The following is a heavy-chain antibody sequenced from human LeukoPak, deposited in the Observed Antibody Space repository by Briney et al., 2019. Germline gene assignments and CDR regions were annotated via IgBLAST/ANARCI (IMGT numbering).Heavy chain of an antibody. CDR1: GYTFTSYY. V-gene: IGHV1-46*01. CDR3: ARWYGDYLGYFDL. CDR2: INPSGGST. D-gene: IGHD4-17*01. Sequence: ASVKVSCKASGYTFTSYYMHWVRQAPGQGLEWMGIINPSGGSTSYAQKLQGRVTMTTDTSTSTAYMELRSLRSDDTAVYYCARWYGDYLGYFDLWGRGTLVTVSS. J-gene: IGHJ2*01.